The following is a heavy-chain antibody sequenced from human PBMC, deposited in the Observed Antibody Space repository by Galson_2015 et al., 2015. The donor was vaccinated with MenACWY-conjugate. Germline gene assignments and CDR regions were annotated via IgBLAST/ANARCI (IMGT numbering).Heavy chain of an antibody. CDR3: ARGGGCSSTSCYLIYNWFDP. V-gene: IGHV1-69*13. CDR1: GGTFSSYA. J-gene: IGHJ5*02. Sequence: SVKVSCQASGGTFSSYAISWVRQAPGQGLEWMGGIIPIFGTANYDQKFQGRVTITADESTSTAYMELSSLRSEDTAVYYCARGGGCSSTSCYLIYNWFDPWGQGTLVTVSS. D-gene: IGHD2-2*01. CDR2: IIPIFGTA.